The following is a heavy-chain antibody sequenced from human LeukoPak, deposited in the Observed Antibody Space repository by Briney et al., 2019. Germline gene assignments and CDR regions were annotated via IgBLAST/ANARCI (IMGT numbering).Heavy chain of an antibody. V-gene: IGHV1-2*02. D-gene: IGHD2-2*01. J-gene: IGHJ6*03. Sequence: ASVKVSCKASGYTFTGYYMHWVRQAPGQGLEWVGWINPNSGGTNYAQSFQGSVTMNRDTSISTAYMELSRLRSDDTDVYYCARGGLGYCSSTSCYSPTYYYYYMDVWGKGTTVTVSS. CDR3: ARGGLGYCSSTSCYSPTYYYYYMDV. CDR1: GYTFTGYY. CDR2: INPNSGGT.